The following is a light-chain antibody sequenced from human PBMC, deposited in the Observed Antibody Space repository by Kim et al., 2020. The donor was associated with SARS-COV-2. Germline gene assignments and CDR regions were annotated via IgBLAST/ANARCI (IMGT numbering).Light chain of an antibody. CDR2: DVS. Sequence: GQSVTISCTGTRSDVGSYNYVSWYQQHPGKAPKLMIYDVSKRPSGVPDRFSGSKSGNTASLTVSGLQAEDEADYYCSSFAGSNTVVFGGGTQLTVL. CDR1: RSDVGSYNY. J-gene: IGLJ2*01. CDR3: SSFAGSNTVV. V-gene: IGLV2-8*01.